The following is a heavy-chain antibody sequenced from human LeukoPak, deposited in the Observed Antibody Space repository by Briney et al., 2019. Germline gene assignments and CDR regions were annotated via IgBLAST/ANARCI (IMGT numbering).Heavy chain of an antibody. CDR2: ISGSGGSR. D-gene: IGHD3-16*01. J-gene: IGHJ4*02. V-gene: IGHV3-23*01. CDR3: ARAYTSPNGPY. CDR1: GFTFSSYA. Sequence: PGGSLRLSCAASGFTFSSYAMSWVRQAPGKGLEWVSGISGSGGSRYHADSVKGRLTISRDNSKNTLYLQMNSLRAEDTAVYYCARAYTSPNGPYWGQGILVTVSS.